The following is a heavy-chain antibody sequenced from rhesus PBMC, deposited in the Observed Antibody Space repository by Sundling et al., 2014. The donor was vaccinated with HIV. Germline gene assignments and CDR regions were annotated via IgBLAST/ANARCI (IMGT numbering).Heavy chain of an antibody. Sequence: QVQLQESGPGLLKPSETLSLTCGVSGASISGAYAWTWIRQSPGKGLEWIGHLFGSIGSTYYNPSLKSRVTISTDTSQNQFSLRLTSVTAADTAVYYCARGRKYYSGDYFFDYWGQGFLVTVSS. V-gene: IGHV4-127*01. J-gene: IGHJ4*01. CDR3: ARGRKYYSGDYFFDY. CDR2: LFGSIGST. CDR1: GASISGAYA. D-gene: IGHD3-28*01.